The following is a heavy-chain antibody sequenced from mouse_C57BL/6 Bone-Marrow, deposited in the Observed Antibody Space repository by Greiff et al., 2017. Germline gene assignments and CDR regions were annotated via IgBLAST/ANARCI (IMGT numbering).Heavy chain of an antibody. CDR3: ARGDYDDAWLAY. J-gene: IGHJ3*01. Sequence: QVQLQQPGAELVMPGASVKLSCKASGYTFTSYWMHWVKQRPGQGLEWIGEIDPSDSYTNYNQKFKGKSTLTVDKSSSTAYMQLSSLTSEDSAVYYCARGDYDDAWLAYWGQGTLVTVSA. V-gene: IGHV1-69*01. CDR1: GYTFTSYW. D-gene: IGHD2-4*01. CDR2: IDPSDSYT.